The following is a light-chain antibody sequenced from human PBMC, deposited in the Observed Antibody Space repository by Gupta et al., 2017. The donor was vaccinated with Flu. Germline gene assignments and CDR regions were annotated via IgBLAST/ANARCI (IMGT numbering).Light chain of an antibody. V-gene: IGLV2-23*02. Sequence: SVLTQPASVSGTPGQSITISCTGTSSDVGHYDLVSWFQLLPGKGPKLLIYEVTERPSGVSHRFSGSKSGNTASLTISGLQAEDEVVYYCCSYAGRTTWVFGGGTKLTVL. CDR1: SSDVGHYDL. J-gene: IGLJ3*02. CDR3: CSYAGRTTWV. CDR2: EVT.